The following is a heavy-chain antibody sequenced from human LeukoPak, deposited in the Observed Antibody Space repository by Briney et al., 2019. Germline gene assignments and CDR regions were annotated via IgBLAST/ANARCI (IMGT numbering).Heavy chain of an antibody. Sequence: ASVKVSCKASGYTFTGYYIHWVRQAPGQGLGWMGRINPSSGGTNYAQKFQGTVTMTRDTSISTAYMELSRLRSDDTAVYYCARKPEGMDVWGQGTTVTVSS. D-gene: IGHD1-14*01. CDR2: INPSSGGT. J-gene: IGHJ6*02. CDR3: ARKPEGMDV. V-gene: IGHV1-2*06. CDR1: GYTFTGYY.